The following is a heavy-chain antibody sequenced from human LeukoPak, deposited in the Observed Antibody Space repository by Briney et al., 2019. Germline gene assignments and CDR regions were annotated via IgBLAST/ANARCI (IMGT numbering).Heavy chain of an antibody. Sequence: SETLSLTCAVSGYSISSGYYWGWIRQPPGKGPEWIGSIYHSGSTYYNPSLKSRVTISVDTSKNQFSLKLSSVTAADTAVYYCARPLKPFWSGYCFDYWGQGTLVTVSS. V-gene: IGHV4-38-2*01. CDR2: IYHSGST. D-gene: IGHD3-3*01. CDR3: ARPLKPFWSGYCFDY. J-gene: IGHJ4*02. CDR1: GYSISSGYY.